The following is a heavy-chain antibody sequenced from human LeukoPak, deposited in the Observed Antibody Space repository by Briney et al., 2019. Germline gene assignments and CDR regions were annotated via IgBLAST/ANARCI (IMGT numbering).Heavy chain of an antibody. CDR1: GYSIISGYY. CDR3: ASTWFGEDNWFDP. J-gene: IGHJ5*02. V-gene: IGHV4-38-2*02. Sequence: SETLSLTCTVSGYSIISGYYWGWIRQPPGKGLEWIGSIYHSGSTYYNPSLKSRVTISVDTSKNQFSLKLSSVTAADTAVYYCASTWFGEDNWFDPWGQGTLVTVSS. D-gene: IGHD3-10*01. CDR2: IYHSGST.